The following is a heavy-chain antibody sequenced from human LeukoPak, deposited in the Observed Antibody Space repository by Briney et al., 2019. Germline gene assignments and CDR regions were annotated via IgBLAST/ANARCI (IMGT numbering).Heavy chain of an antibody. CDR3: ARANFSSHNRFVP. CDR1: GYSFTSYW. J-gene: IGHJ5*02. CDR2: LYPGDSDT. Sequence: GESLKISCKGSGYSFTSYWIGWARQMTGNGLEWMGNLYPGDSDTRYSPSFQGQVTISADKSISTAYLQWSSLKASGTVLYYWARANFSSHNRFVPWVQASLVAVCS. V-gene: IGHV5-51*01. D-gene: IGHD6-13*01.